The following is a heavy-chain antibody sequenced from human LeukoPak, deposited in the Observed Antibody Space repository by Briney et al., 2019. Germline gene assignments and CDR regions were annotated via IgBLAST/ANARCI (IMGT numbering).Heavy chain of an antibody. CDR2: ISSSDSTI. D-gene: IGHD3-3*01. J-gene: IGHJ4*02. Sequence: TGGSLRLSCAASGFTFSSYEMNWVRQAPGKGLEWVSYISSSDSTIYYADSVKGRFTISRDNAKNSLYLQMNSLRAEDTAVYYCARDYDFWSGFPPLFDYWGQGTLATVSS. CDR1: GFTFSSYE. CDR3: ARDYDFWSGFPPLFDY. V-gene: IGHV3-48*03.